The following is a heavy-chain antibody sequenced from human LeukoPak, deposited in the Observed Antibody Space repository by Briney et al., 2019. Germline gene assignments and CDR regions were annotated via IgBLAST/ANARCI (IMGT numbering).Heavy chain of an antibody. V-gene: IGHV5-51*01. CDR3: ARLKQQEQWLPWLDY. CDR1: GYSFTSYW. J-gene: IGHJ4*02. Sequence: GESLKISCKCSGYSFTSYWIGWVRQMPGKGLEWMGIIYPGDSDTRYSPSFQGQVTISADKSISTAYLQWSSLKASDTAMYYCARLKQQEQWLPWLDYWGQGTLVTVSS. CDR2: IYPGDSDT. D-gene: IGHD6-19*01.